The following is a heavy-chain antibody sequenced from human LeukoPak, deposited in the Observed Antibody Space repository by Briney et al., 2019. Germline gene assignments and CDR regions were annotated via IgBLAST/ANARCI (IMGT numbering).Heavy chain of an antibody. Sequence: GGSLRLSCAASGFTFSSYAMSWVRQAPGKGLEWVSAISGSGGSTYYADSVKGRFTISRDNSKNTLYLQMNSLRAEDTAVYYCAKVRVGRLVQGIFDYWGQGTLVTVSS. CDR2: ISGSGGST. CDR1: GFTFSSYA. CDR3: AKVRVGRLVQGIFDY. V-gene: IGHV3-23*01. J-gene: IGHJ4*02. D-gene: IGHD6-19*01.